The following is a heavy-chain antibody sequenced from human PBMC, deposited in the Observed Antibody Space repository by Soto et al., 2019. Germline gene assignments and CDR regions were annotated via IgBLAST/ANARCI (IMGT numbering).Heavy chain of an antibody. V-gene: IGHV3-7*04. CDR1: GFTFSTSW. J-gene: IGHJ4*02. Sequence: EVQLVESGGALVQPGGSLRLSCAGSGFTFSTSWMNWVRQAPGKGLEWVANINHDGSAKYYVDSVKGRFTISRDNAENSLYLQRNSLKFEDTALYYWAGGAGWVTDYWGQGTLVTVSS. D-gene: IGHD6-19*01. CDR2: INHDGSAK. CDR3: AGGAGWVTDY.